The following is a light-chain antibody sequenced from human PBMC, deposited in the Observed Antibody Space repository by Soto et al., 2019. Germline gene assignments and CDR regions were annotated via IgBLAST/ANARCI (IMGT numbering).Light chain of an antibody. CDR3: QQYRT. CDR2: KAS. J-gene: IGKJ1*01. CDR1: QSISSW. Sequence: DIQMTQSPSTLSASVGDRVTITCRASQSISSWLAWYQQKPGKAPKLLIYKASSLESGVPSRFSGSGSVTEFTLTISSLQPDDFATYYCQQYRTFGQGTKGEIK. V-gene: IGKV1-5*03.